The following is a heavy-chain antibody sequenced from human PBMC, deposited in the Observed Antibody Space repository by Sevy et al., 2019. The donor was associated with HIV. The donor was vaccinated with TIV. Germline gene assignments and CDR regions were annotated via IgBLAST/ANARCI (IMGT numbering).Heavy chain of an antibody. CDR2: ISTYNDDT. D-gene: IGHD3-10*01. CDR1: GYTFTSHG. Sequence: ASVKVSFKASGYTFTSHGISWVRQAPGQGLEWVGWISTYNDDTKYAQKVQGRVTMTTDTSTTTVFMELRSLRSDDTAIYYCARDLPPLDYYGSGSYYTSDYWGQGTLVTVSS. V-gene: IGHV1-18*01. J-gene: IGHJ4*02. CDR3: ARDLPPLDYYGSGSYYTSDY.